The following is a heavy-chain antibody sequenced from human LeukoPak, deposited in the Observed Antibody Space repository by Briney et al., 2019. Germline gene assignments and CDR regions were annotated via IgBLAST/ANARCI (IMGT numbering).Heavy chain of an antibody. V-gene: IGHV4-59*01. CDR1: GGSINSYY. Sequence: SETLSLTCTVSGGSINSYYWSWIRQPPGKGLEWIGYIYYSGSTNYNPSLKSRVTISVDTSKNQFSLKLSSVTAADTAVYYCARVPYCSSTSCLNLHWYFDLWGRGTLVTVSS. CDR2: IYYSGST. J-gene: IGHJ2*01. CDR3: ARVPYCSSTSCLNLHWYFDL. D-gene: IGHD2-2*01.